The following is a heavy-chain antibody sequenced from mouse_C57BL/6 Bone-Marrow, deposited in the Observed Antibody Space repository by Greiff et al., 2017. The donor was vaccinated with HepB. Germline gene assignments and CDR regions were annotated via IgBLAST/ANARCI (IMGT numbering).Heavy chain of an antibody. CDR2: IDPENGDT. CDR3: TAPYYSNYGFDD. J-gene: IGHJ2*01. D-gene: IGHD2-5*01. Sequence: EVQLQLSGAELVRPGASVKLSCTASGFNIKDDYMHWVKQRPEQGLEWIGWIDPENGDTEYASKFQGKATITADTSSDTAYLQRSSLTSEDTAVYYCTAPYYSNYGFDDWGQVTTLTVTS. CDR1: GFNIKDDY. V-gene: IGHV14-4*01.